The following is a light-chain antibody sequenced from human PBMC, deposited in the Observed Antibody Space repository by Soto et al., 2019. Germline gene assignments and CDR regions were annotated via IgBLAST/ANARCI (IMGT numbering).Light chain of an antibody. Sequence: DIVMTQSPDSLAVSLGERATVNCKSSQSVLYSSNNKNYLAWYQQKPGQPPKLLIYWASTRESGVPDGISRSRSGRDFRLGMCRLLCEVMIVYGCQEYDSTRYTFGQGA. CDR1: QSVLYSSNNKNY. CDR2: WAS. J-gene: IGKJ1*01. CDR3: QEYDSTRYT. V-gene: IGKV4-1*01.